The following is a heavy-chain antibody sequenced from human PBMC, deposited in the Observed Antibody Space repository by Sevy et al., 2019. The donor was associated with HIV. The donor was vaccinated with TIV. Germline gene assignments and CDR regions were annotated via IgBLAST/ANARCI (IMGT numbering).Heavy chain of an antibody. CDR3: ARESGSDWYLDY. CDR2: IGYDGSNK. D-gene: IGHD6-19*01. V-gene: IGHV3-33*07. CDR1: GFTFSTYD. Sequence: GESLKISCAASGFTFSTYDIYWVRQAPGKGLEWVAAVIGYDGSNKYYADSVKGRFTISRDNSKNTLYLQMNSLRAGDTAVYYCARESGSDWYLDYWGQGTLVTVSS. J-gene: IGHJ4*02.